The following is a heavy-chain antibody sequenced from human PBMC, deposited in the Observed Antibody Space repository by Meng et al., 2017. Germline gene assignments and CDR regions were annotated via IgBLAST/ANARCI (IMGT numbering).Heavy chain of an antibody. CDR3: ATRGNPYLNC. Sequence: GELVQPGAGVKKHGATAKGSCDTSGYTLSSDGFAWVRQTPEQVLEWLGWINVYSGITNYAQKFQGRVTMTTDTSTRTGYMELTSLTSDDTATYYCATRGNPYLNCWGQGTLVTVSS. CDR2: INVYSGIT. J-gene: IGHJ4*02. V-gene: IGHV1-18*01. CDR1: GYTLSSDG.